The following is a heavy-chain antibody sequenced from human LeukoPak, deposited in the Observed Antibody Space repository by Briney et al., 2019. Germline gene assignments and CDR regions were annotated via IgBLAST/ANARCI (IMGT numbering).Heavy chain of an antibody. J-gene: IGHJ4*02. CDR2: IYPGDSDT. D-gene: IGHD6-25*01. V-gene: IGHV5-51*01. CDR1: GHDFTSYW. Sequence: GESLKISCRSSGHDFTSYWIAWVRQLPGKGLEWMGIIYPGDSDTRYSPSFQGQVTISADKSISTAYLQWSSLKASDTAMYYCARSGVRPGVNYWGQGTLVTVSS. CDR3: ARSGVRPGVNY.